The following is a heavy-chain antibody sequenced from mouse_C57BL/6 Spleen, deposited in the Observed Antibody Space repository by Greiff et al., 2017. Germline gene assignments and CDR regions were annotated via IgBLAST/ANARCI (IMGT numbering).Heavy chain of an antibody. CDR3: ATTVEAMDY. CDR2: IYPRSGNT. D-gene: IGHD1-1*01. CDR1: GYTFTSYG. V-gene: IGHV1-81*01. J-gene: IGHJ4*01. Sequence: VQLQQSGAELARPGASVKLSCKASGYTFTSYGISWVKQRTGQGLEWIGEIYPRSGNTYYNEKFKGKATLTADKSSSTAYMELRSLTSEDSAVYFCATTVEAMDYWGQGTSVTVSS.